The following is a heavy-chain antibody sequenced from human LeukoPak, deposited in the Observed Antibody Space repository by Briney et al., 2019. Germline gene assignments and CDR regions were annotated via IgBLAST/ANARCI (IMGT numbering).Heavy chain of an antibody. Sequence: GGSLRLSCAVSGFTFNIFSMHWVRQAPGKGLEWVAFIRFDGSNKYYADSVKGRFTISRDNSKNMLYLQMNSLRAEDTAVYYCAKPHFDYWGQGTLVTVSS. J-gene: IGHJ4*02. CDR3: AKPHFDY. CDR2: IRFDGSNK. V-gene: IGHV3-30*02. CDR1: GFTFNIFS.